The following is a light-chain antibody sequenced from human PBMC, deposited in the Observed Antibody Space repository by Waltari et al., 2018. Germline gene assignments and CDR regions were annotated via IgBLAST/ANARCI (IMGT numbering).Light chain of an antibody. Sequence: QSVLTQPPSVSEAPRQRVTISCSGSSSNIGRNAVNWYQQLPGKAPKLLIYYNDLLPSGGSDRFSGSKSGTYGSLAISGLQSEDEANYYCVAWDDSLNGPVFGGGTRVTVL. CDR2: YND. CDR3: VAWDDSLNGPV. J-gene: IGLJ3*02. V-gene: IGLV1-36*01. CDR1: SSNIGRNA.